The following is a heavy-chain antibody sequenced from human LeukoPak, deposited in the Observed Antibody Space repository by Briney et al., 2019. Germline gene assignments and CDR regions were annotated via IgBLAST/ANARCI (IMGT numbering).Heavy chain of an antibody. V-gene: IGHV3-23*01. CDR1: GFNFNYFA. Sequence: GGSLRLSCSASGFNFNYFAMSWVRQAPGKRLEWVSTLGDSGSGGSYADSVRGRFTISRDNSKNMAYLQMHSLSPDDTAVYYCARGVEPLAANTLAYWGQGTLVTVSS. CDR3: ARGVEPLAANTLAY. CDR2: LGDSGSGG. D-gene: IGHD1-14*01. J-gene: IGHJ4*02.